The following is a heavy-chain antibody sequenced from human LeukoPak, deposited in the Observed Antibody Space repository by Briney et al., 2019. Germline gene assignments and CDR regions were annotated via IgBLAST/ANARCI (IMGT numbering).Heavy chain of an antibody. CDR2: IKGDGSEK. V-gene: IGHV3-7*01. D-gene: IGHD3-10*01. CDR3: AIDGLSWARDY. CDR1: GFALSTYW. Sequence: GGSLRLSCTASGFALSTYWMIWGRQAPGKGLEWVANIKGDGSEKYYVDSVKGRFTISRDNAKNSLYLQMNSLRGEDTAVYYCAIDGLSWARDYWGQGTLVTVSS. J-gene: IGHJ4*02.